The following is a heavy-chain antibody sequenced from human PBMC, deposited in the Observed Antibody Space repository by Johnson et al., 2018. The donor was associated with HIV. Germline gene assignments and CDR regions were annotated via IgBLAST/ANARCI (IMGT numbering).Heavy chain of an antibody. J-gene: IGHJ3*02. V-gene: IGHV3-15*01. Sequence: VQLVESGGGLVKPGGSLRLSCAASVFTFSNAWMSWVRQAPGKGLEWVGRIKSKTDGGTTDYAAPVKGRFTISRDNSKNTLYLEMNSLRAEDTAVYYCAKGSGSGWLRDAFDIGGQGTMVTVSS. CDR1: VFTFSNAW. D-gene: IGHD6-19*01. CDR2: IKSKTDGGTT. CDR3: AKGSGSGWLRDAFDI.